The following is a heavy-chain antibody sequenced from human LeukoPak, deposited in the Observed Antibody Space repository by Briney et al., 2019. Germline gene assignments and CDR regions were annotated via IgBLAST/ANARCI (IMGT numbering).Heavy chain of an antibody. CDR1: GYTFTGYY. CDR3: ARDTAYKDY. J-gene: IGHJ4*02. CDR2: INPNSGGT. Sequence: ASVKVSCKASGYTFTGYYIHWVRQAPGQGLEWMGWINPNSGGTKYAQKFQDRITMTRDTSISTVYMELSRLRSDDTAVYYCARDTAYKDYWGQGTLVTVSS. D-gene: IGHD5-24*01. V-gene: IGHV1-2*02.